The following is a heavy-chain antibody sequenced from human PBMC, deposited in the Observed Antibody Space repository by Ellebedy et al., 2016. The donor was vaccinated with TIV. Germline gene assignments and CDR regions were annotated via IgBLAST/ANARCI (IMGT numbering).Heavy chain of an antibody. J-gene: IGHJ4*02. CDR2: VNPNSGGA. CDR3: ARDPSILGAEYYFDY. D-gene: IGHD1-26*01. V-gene: IGHV1-2*02. CDR1: GYTFTGYY. Sequence: ASVKVSCKPSGYTFTGYYMHWVRQAPGQGLEWMGWVNPNSGGAFYAQKFQGRVTMTRDTSISTAYMELSRLRSDDTAVYYCARDPSILGAEYYFDYWGQGTLVTVSS.